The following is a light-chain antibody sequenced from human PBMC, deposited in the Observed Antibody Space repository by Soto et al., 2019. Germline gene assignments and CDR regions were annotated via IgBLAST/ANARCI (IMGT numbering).Light chain of an antibody. V-gene: IGKV1-39*01. CDR2: DAS. CDR1: QTIRYS. CDR3: HQSAGSLTWT. J-gene: IGKJ1*01. Sequence: DIQMTQSPSSLSASVGETVTITCRASQTIRYSLNWYQQKPGKAPKVLIYDASTLQSGVPPRFSGSGSGTDFALTITSLQPEDFATYYCHQSAGSLTWTFGQGTRVEAK.